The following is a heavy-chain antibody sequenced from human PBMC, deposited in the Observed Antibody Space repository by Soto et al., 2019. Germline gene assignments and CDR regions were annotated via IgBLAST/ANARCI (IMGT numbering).Heavy chain of an antibody. CDR2: IYHSGST. V-gene: IGHV4-30-2*01. CDR3: ARGDYGETIPLFDY. D-gene: IGHD4-17*01. J-gene: IGHJ4*02. CDR1: GGSISSGGYS. Sequence: SETLSLTCAVSGGSISSGGYSWSWIRQPPGKGLEWIGYIYHSGSTYYNPSLKSRVTISVDRSKNQFSLKLSSVTAADTAVYYCARGDYGETIPLFDYWGQGTLVTVSS.